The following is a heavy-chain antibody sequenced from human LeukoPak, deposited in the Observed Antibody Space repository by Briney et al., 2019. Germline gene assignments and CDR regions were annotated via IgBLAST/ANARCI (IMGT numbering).Heavy chain of an antibody. CDR1: GGSITSSSYY. CDR3: ARVGPATNAFDI. CDR2: IYYTGST. Sequence: SETLSLTCTVSGGSITSSSYYWGWIRQPPGKGPEWIGSIYYTGSTNYNPSLKSRVTISLDTSKNQFSLKLSSVTAADTAVYYCARVGPATNAFDIWGQGTMVTVSS. D-gene: IGHD2-2*01. V-gene: IGHV4-39*07. J-gene: IGHJ3*02.